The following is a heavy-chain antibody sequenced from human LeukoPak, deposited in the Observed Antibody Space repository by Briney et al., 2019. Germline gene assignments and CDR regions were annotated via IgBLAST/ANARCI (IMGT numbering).Heavy chain of an antibody. V-gene: IGHV1-69*13. CDR1: ARTFSTYA. Sequence: SVKVSCKASARTFSTYAISWVRQAPGQALEWMGGIIPMFGTADYAQKFQGSVTIIADESTSTVYMELSSLRSGDTAVYYCARDPAERLRGASYYYYMDVWGKGTTVTVSS. CDR3: ARDPAERLRGASYYYYMDV. D-gene: IGHD1-1*01. CDR2: IIPMFGTA. J-gene: IGHJ6*03.